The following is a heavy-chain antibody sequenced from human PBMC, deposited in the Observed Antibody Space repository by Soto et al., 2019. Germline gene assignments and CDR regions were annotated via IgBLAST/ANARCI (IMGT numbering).Heavy chain of an antibody. CDR1: GFTFSSYA. CDR3: AKGRSYYYSYGVDV. V-gene: IGHV3-23*01. Sequence: GGSLRLSCAASGFTFSSYAMSWVRQAPGKGLEWVSDIIDSGASTYYADSVKGRFTISRDNSKSTLYLQMNSLRAEDTALYYCAKGRSYYYSYGVDVWGQGTTVTVSS. CDR2: IIDSGAST. J-gene: IGHJ6*02.